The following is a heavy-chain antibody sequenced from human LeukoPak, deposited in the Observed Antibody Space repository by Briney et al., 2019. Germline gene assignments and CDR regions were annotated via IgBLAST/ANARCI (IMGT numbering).Heavy chain of an antibody. V-gene: IGHV3-23*01. J-gene: IGHJ4*02. CDR3: AKRGVVIRVILVGFHKEAYYFDS. D-gene: IGHD3/OR15-3a*01. CDR2: ISGSGGST. Sequence: QAGGALRLSCEVSGITLSNYGMSWVREAPGQGLEWVAGISGSGGSTNYADSVKGRFTISRDNPKNTLYLQMNSLGAEDTAVYFCAKRGVVIRVILVGFHKEAYYFDSWGQGALVTVS. CDR1: GITLSNYG.